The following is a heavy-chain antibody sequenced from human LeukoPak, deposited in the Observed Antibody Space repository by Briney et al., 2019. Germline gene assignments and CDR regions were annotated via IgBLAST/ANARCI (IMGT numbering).Heavy chain of an antibody. D-gene: IGHD3-16*01. Sequence: GGSLRLSCAASGFTFSSYAMSWVRQAPGKGLEWASVIYNGDDTYYADSVKGRFTISRDNSKNTLYLQMNSLRAEDTAIYYCAEGLPAPFDSWGQGILVTVSS. CDR3: AEGLPAPFDS. CDR2: IYNGDDT. CDR1: GFTFSSYA. J-gene: IGHJ4*02. V-gene: IGHV3-23*03.